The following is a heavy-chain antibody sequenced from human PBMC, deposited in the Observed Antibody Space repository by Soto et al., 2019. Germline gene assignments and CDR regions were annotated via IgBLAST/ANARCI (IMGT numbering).Heavy chain of an antibody. Sequence: QVQLVQSGAEVKKPGASVKVSCKASGYTFTSYDINWVRQATGQGLEWMGSMDPNSGNTEYGQKFQGRVTMTRNTSITTADMELSSLRSEDTAVYYCARGQGRLGVWGQGTTLTVSS. CDR3: ARGQGRLGV. V-gene: IGHV1-8*01. CDR2: MDPNSGNT. J-gene: IGHJ6*02. CDR1: GYTFTSYD.